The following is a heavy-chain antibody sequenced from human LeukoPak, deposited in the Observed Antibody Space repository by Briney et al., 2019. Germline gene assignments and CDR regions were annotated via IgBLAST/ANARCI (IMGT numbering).Heavy chain of an antibody. Sequence: GESLKISCKGSGYSFSNYWIGWVRQMPGKGLELMGIIYPGDSDTRYSPSFQGQVTISADNSISTAYLQWSSLKASDTAMYYCARQLTAEVVTAISWFDPWGQGTLVTVSS. J-gene: IGHJ5*02. CDR1: GYSFSNYW. D-gene: IGHD2-21*02. CDR3: ARQLTAEVVTAISWFDP. V-gene: IGHV5-51*01. CDR2: IYPGDSDT.